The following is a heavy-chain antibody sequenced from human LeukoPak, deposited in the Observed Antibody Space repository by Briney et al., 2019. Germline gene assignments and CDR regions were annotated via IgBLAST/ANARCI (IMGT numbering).Heavy chain of an antibody. Sequence: SETLSLTCTVSGGSISSYYWSWIRQPPGKGLEWIGYIYYSGSTNYNPSLKSRVTISVDTSKNQFSLKLSSVTAADTAVYYCARSRVAAGNFDYWGQGTLVTVPS. V-gene: IGHV4-59*01. CDR3: ARSRVAAGNFDY. CDR2: IYYSGST. CDR1: GGSISSYY. D-gene: IGHD6-13*01. J-gene: IGHJ4*02.